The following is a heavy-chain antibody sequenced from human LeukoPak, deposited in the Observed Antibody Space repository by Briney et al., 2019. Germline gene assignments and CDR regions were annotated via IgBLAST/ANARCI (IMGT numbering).Heavy chain of an antibody. CDR2: INHSGST. V-gene: IGHV4-34*01. D-gene: IGHD6-6*01. Sequence: GSLRLSCAASGFTVSSNYMSWIRQPPGKGLEWIGEINHSGSTNYNPSLKSRVTISVDTSKNQFSLKLSSVTAADTAVYYCARGRIAARRGWFDPWGQGTLVTVSS. J-gene: IGHJ5*02. CDR1: GFTVSSNY. CDR3: ARGRIAARRGWFDP.